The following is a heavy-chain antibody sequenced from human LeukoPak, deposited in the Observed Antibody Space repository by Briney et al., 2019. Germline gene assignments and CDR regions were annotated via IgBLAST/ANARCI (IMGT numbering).Heavy chain of an antibody. Sequence: AGGSLRLSCAASGFTFSSYEMTWVRQAPGKGLEWLSYISSIGTTIYYADSVKGRFTISRDNAKNSLYLQMNSLRAEDTAVYYYARPEPPTYSNGYMDVWGKGTTVTVSS. CDR2: ISSIGTTI. CDR1: GFTFSSYE. J-gene: IGHJ6*03. D-gene: IGHD4-11*01. CDR3: ARPEPPTYSNGYMDV. V-gene: IGHV3-48*03.